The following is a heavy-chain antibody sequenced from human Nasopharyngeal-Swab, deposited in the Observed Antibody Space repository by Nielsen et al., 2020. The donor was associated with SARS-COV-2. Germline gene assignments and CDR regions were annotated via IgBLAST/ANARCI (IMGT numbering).Heavy chain of an antibody. V-gene: IGHV3-7*01. CDR2: IKQDESER. CDR1: GLTFSSYW. J-gene: IGHJ6*02. Sequence: GESLKISCVGSGLTFSSYWMSWVRRAPGKGREWVANIKQDESERYYVESVKGRFTISRDNAKNSLYLQMSSQRAEDTAVYYCARVSPYGVYAGVYRSMDVWGPGTTVTVSS. CDR3: ARVSPYGVYAGVYRSMDV. D-gene: IGHD4-17*01.